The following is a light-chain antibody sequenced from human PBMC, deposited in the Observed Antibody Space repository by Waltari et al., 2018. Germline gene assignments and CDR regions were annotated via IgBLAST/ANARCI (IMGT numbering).Light chain of an antibody. Sequence: CRASQSLSTSLAWYQHEPGRAPRLLIYGASSRDAGVPDRFIGSGSGTDFSLIISSLEPEDFAVYYCQHYVRLPVSFGQGTKVEIK. CDR3: QHYVRLPVS. J-gene: IGKJ1*01. CDR2: GAS. V-gene: IGKV3-20*01. CDR1: QSLSTS.